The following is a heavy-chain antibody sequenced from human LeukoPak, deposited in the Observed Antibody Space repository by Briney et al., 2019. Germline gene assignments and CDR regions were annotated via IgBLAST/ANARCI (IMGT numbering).Heavy chain of an antibody. V-gene: IGHV4-4*02. Sequence: SGTLSLTCAVSGGSISSSNWWSWVSQPPGKGLEWIGEIYHSGSTNYNPSLKSRVTISVDKSKNQFSLKLSSVTAADTAVYYCARDGRIVVVPAAYASGMDVWGQGTTVTVSS. D-gene: IGHD2-2*01. CDR3: ARDGRIVVVPAAYASGMDV. CDR1: GGSISSSNW. J-gene: IGHJ6*02. CDR2: IYHSGST.